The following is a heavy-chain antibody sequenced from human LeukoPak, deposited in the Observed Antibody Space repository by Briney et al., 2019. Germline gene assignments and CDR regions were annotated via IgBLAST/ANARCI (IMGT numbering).Heavy chain of an antibody. J-gene: IGHJ3*02. CDR2: INPNSGGT. CDR1: GCTFTGYY. CDR3: ARERGTLAVAGDAFDI. D-gene: IGHD6-19*01. Sequence: ASVKVSCKASGCTFTGYYMHWVRQAPGEGLEWMGWINPNSGGTKYAQKFQGRVTMTRDTSINTAYMEVRRLTSDDTAVYYCARERGTLAVAGDAFDIWGQGTMVTVSS. V-gene: IGHV1-2*02.